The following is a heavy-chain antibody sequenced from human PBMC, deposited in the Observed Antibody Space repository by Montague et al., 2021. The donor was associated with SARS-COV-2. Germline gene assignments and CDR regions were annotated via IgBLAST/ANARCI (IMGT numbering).Heavy chain of an antibody. D-gene: IGHD1-14*01. CDR2: IYWDDAK. CDR3: AHKLYGINRRWFDP. CDR1: GFSLTTRGVG. J-gene: IGHJ5*02. Sequence: PALVKPTQTPTLTRTFSGFSLTTRGVGVGWIRQPPGKALEWLALIYWDDAKHYSPSLKSRLTITKDTSKNQVVLTMTNMDPVDTATYYCAHKLYGINRRWFDPWGQGTLVTVSS. V-gene: IGHV2-5*02.